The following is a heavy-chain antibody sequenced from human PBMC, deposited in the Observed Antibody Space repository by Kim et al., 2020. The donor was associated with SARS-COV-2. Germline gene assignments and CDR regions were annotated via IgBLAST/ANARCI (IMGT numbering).Heavy chain of an antibody. CDR3: AKPPVGLGYYFDY. J-gene: IGHJ4*02. CDR2: ISYDGSNK. CDR1: GFTFSSYG. Sequence: GGSLRLSCAASGFTFSSYGMHWVRQAPGKGLEWVAVISYDGSNKYYADSVKGRFTISRDNSKNTLYLQMNSLRAEDTAVYYCAKPPVGLGYYFDYWGQGTLVTVSS. D-gene: IGHD3-16*01. V-gene: IGHV3-30*18.